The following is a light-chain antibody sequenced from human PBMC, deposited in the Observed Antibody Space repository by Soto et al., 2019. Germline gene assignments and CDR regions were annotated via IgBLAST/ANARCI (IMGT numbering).Light chain of an antibody. CDR1: ERLSSVY. J-gene: IGKJ5*01. CDR2: GAS. Sequence: EIVLTQSPSTLSLSPGERATLSCRAIERLSSVYLAWYQQRPGQPPRLLIYGASNRATGIPDRFSGSGSGTDFTLIINRLGPEDVAIYYCQQYGGSPRIAFGQGTRLEIK. CDR3: QQYGGSPRIA. V-gene: IGKV3-20*01.